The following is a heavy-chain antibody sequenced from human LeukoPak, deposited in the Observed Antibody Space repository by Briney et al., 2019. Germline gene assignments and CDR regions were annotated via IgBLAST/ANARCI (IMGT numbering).Heavy chain of an antibody. D-gene: IGHD1-26*01. CDR2: ISYDGSNK. Sequence: GGSLRLSCAASGFTFSSYAMHWVRQAPGKGLEWVAVISYDGSNKYYADSVKGRFTISRDNSKNTLYLQMNSLRAEDTAVYYCARSLIVGAHFDYWGQGTLVTVSS. CDR3: ARSLIVGAHFDY. V-gene: IGHV3-30-3*01. J-gene: IGHJ4*02. CDR1: GFTFSSYA.